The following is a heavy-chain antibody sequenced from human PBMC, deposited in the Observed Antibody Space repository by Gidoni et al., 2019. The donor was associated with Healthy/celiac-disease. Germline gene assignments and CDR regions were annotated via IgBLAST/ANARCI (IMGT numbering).Heavy chain of an antibody. CDR2: ITPIFGTA. D-gene: IGHD2-15*01. J-gene: IGHJ5*02. Sequence: QVQLVQSGAEVKKPGSSVKVSCKASGGTFSSYAISWVRQAPGQGLEWMGGITPIFGTANYAQKFQGRVTITADESTSTAYMELSSLRSEDTAVYYCARVGYCSGGSCYLSWFDPWGQGTLVTVSS. CDR1: GGTFSSYA. CDR3: ARVGYCSGGSCYLSWFDP. V-gene: IGHV1-69*01.